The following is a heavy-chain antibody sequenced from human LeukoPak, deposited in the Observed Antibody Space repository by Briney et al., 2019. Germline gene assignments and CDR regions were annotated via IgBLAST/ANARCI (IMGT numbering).Heavy chain of an antibody. J-gene: IGHJ4*02. CDR1: GGTFSSYA. V-gene: IGHV1-69*13. CDR3: ARGLRFLEWLAEFDY. CDR2: IIPIFGTA. Sequence: SVKVSCKASGGTFSSYAISWVRQAPGQGLEWMGGIIPIFGTANYAQKFQGRVTITADESTSTAYMELSSLRSEETAVYYCARGLRFLEWLAEFDYWGQGTLVTVSS. D-gene: IGHD3-3*01.